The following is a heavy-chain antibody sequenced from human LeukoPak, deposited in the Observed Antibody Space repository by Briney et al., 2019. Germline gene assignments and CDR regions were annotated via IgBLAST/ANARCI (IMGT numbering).Heavy chain of an antibody. D-gene: IGHD2-2*01. J-gene: IGHJ4*02. CDR2: IGTGGNDL. V-gene: IGHV3-11*01. CDR3: ARVYRLLDF. Sequence: GGSLRLSCTASGFTFGDYYMTWIRQAPGKGLEWISYIGTGGNDLYYADSVKGRFTTSRDDAKNSLYLEMRSLRDEDTAVYYCARVYRLLDFWGQGTLVTVSS. CDR1: GFTFGDYY.